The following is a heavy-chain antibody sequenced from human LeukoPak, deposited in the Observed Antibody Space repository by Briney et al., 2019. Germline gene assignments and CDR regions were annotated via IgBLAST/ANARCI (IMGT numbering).Heavy chain of an antibody. CDR2: ISSSSSYI. CDR1: GFTFSSYS. J-gene: IGHJ4*02. CDR3: ARDLRGYSYGSGGY. Sequence: GGSLRRPCAASGFTFSSYSMNWVRQAPGKGLEWVSSISSSSSYIYYADSVKDRFTISRDNAKNSLYLQMNSLRAEDAAVYYCARDLRGYSYGSGGYWGQGTLVTVSS. V-gene: IGHV3-21*01. D-gene: IGHD5-18*01.